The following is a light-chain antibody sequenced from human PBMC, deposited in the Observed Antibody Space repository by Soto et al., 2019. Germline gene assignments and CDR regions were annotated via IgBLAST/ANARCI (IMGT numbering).Light chain of an antibody. J-gene: IGLJ3*02. CDR2: DVS. V-gene: IGLV2-14*01. CDR1: SSDVGGYNY. Sequence: QSVLTQPASVSGSPGQSITISCTGTSSDVGGYNYVSWYQQHPGKAPKLMMYDVSDRPSGVSNRFSGSKSGNTASLTISGLQAEDEADYYCSSYTSSNTPVFGGGTTLTVL. CDR3: SSYTSSNTPV.